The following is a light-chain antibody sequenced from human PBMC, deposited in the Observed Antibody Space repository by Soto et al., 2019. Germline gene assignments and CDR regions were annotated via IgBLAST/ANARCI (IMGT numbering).Light chain of an antibody. CDR2: KAF. CDR1: QSISSW. CDR3: QQSKT. Sequence: DIQMTQSPSTLSASVGDRVTITCRASQSISSWLAWYQQKPGKAPKLLIYKAFSLESGVPSRFSGSGSGTEFTLTISSLQPDDFATYYCQQSKTFGQGTKVDIK. J-gene: IGKJ1*01. V-gene: IGKV1-5*03.